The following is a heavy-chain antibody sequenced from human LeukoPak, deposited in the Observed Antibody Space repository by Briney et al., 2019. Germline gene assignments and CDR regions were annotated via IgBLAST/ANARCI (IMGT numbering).Heavy chain of an antibody. CDR1: GGSFSGYY. CDR3: ARASYYYGSGSYPRGGWFDP. V-gene: IGHV4-34*01. CDR2: INHSGST. D-gene: IGHD3-10*01. J-gene: IGHJ5*02. Sequence: SETLSLTCAVYGGSFSGYYWSWIRQPPGKGLEWIGEINHSGSTNYNPSLKSRVTISVDTSKNQFSLKLSSVTAADTAVYYCARASYYYGSGSYPRGGWFDPWGQGTLVTVSS.